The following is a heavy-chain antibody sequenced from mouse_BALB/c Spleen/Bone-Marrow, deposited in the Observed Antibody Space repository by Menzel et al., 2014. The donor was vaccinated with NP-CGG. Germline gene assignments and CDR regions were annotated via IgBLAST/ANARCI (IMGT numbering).Heavy chain of an antibody. CDR2: IWSDGNT. V-gene: IGHV2-6*02. Sequence: VKLVESGPGLVAPSQSLSITCTVSGFSLTHYGVHWVRQPPGKGLEWLVVIWSDGNTTYNSALKSRLSISKDNSKSQVFLKMNSLQTDDTAMYYCARNPYGNYAMDYWGQGTSVTVSS. J-gene: IGHJ4*01. CDR1: GFSLTHYG. D-gene: IGHD2-10*02. CDR3: ARNPYGNYAMDY.